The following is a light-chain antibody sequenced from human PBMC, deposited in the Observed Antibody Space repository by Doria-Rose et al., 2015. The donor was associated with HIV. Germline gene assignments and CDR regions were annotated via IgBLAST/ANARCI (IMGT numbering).Light chain of an antibody. J-gene: IGKJ1*01. CDR2: DGS. CDR3: HQYGTSWT. V-gene: IGKV3-20*01. Sequence: LTQSPGTLSLSPGERATLSCRASQSFSSTYLAWYQQKPCQAPSLLIYDGSTRATGIPDRFSANGSGTVFTLTINRLEPEDFALYYCHQYGTSWTFGQGTKVEI. CDR1: QSFSSTY.